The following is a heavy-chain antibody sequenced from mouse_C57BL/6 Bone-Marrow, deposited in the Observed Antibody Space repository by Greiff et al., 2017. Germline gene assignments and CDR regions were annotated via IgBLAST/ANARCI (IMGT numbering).Heavy chain of an antibody. CDR3: ERLTRWLRAMDY. CDR2: INPSSGYT. J-gene: IGHJ4*01. D-gene: IGHD2-2*01. CDR1: GYTFTSYW. Sequence: VQVVESGAELAKPGASVKLSCKASGYTFTSYWMHWVKQRPGQGLEWIGYINPSSGYTKYNQKFKDKATLTADKSSSTAYMQLSSLTYEDSAVYYCERLTRWLRAMDYWGQGTSVPVSS. V-gene: IGHV1-7*01.